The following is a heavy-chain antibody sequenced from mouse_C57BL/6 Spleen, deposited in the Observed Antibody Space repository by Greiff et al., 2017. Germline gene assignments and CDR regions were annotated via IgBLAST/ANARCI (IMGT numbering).Heavy chain of an antibody. CDR2: IRNKANGYTT. J-gene: IGHJ4*01. V-gene: IGHV7-3*01. Sequence: EVQGVQSGGGLVQPGGSLSLSCAASGFTFTDYYMSWVRQPPGQALEWLGFIRNKANGYTTEYSASVKGRFTISRDNSQSILYLQMNALRAEDSATYYCARYGNYVMDYWGQGTSVTVSS. CDR3: ARYGNYVMDY. CDR1: GFTFTDYY.